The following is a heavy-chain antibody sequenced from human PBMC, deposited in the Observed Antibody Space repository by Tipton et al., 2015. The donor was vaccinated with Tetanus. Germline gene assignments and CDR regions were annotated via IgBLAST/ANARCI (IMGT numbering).Heavy chain of an antibody. CDR3: ARVKGTYNHYGLDV. D-gene: IGHD3-10*01. CDR2: ISHSGTT. V-gene: IGHV4-30-4*01. Sequence: TLSLTCTVSGGSISSDAHYWSWIRQAPGKGLEWLGYISHSGTTNYNPSLMSRVTLSLDTARGQFSLNLTSVTAADTAVYYCARVKGTYNHYGLDVWGQGTTVTVAS. J-gene: IGHJ6*02. CDR1: GGSISSDAHY.